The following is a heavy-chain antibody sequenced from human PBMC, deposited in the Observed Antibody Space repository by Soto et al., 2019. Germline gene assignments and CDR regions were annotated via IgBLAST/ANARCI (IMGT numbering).Heavy chain of an antibody. CDR1: GGSFSNSFYY. J-gene: IGHJ5*02. CDR2: ISSSGGT. V-gene: IGHV4-39*01. Sequence: SETLSLTCTVSGGSFSNSFYYWGWIRQPPGKGLEWIGSISSSGGTYDNPSLESRVTISVDMSKNQFSLKLSSVTAADTAVYYCARHDVSYHGPGWFDPWGQGTQVTVSS. D-gene: IGHD1-26*01. CDR3: ARHDVSYHGPGWFDP.